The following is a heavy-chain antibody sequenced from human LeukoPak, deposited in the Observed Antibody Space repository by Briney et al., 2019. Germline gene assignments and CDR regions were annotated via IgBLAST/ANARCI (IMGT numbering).Heavy chain of an antibody. D-gene: IGHD6-19*01. J-gene: IGHJ4*02. Sequence: PGGSLRLSCAASGFTFSSYGMHWVRQAPGKGLEWVAVISYDGSNKYYADSVKGRFTISRDNSKNTLYLQMNSLRAEDTAVYYCAKSYSSGWYTGDPSYYFDYWGQGTLVTVSS. CDR2: ISYDGSNK. CDR3: AKSYSSGWYTGDPSYYFDY. V-gene: IGHV3-30*18. CDR1: GFTFSSYG.